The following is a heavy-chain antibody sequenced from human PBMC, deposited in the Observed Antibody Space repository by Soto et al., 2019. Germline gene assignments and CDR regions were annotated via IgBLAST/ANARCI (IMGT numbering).Heavy chain of an antibody. V-gene: IGHV3-15*07. D-gene: IGHD3-16*01. J-gene: IGHJ6*02. CDR2: IKSKTDGVTT. CDR3: TTEMAGGWFGAKDYYSSSGMAV. CDR1: GFTFSNAW. Sequence: GGSLRLSCAASGFTFSNAWMNWVRQAPGKGLEWVGRIKSKTDGVTTDYAAPVKGRFTISRDDSKNTLYLQRNSLKTEDTAVNNCTTEMAGGWFGAKDYYSSSGMAVGGQGTTVTVS.